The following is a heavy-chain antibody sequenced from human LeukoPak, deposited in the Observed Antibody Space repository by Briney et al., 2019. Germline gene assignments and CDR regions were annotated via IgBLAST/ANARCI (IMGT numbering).Heavy chain of an antibody. CDR1: RFTFSSYS. Sequence: PGGSLRLSCAASRFTFSSYSMNWVRQAPGKGLEWVSSISSGSSYIYYADSVKGRFTISRDNSKNTLYLQMNSLRAEDTAVYYCAKDLENYHWKDVVYFQHWGQGTLVTVSS. V-gene: IGHV3-21*04. CDR3: AKDLENYHWKDVVYFQH. D-gene: IGHD1-1*01. CDR2: ISSGSSYI. J-gene: IGHJ1*01.